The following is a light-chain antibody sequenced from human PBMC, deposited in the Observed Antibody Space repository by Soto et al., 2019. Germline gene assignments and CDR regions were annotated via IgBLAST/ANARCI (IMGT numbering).Light chain of an antibody. CDR3: SSYTRSSSVL. J-gene: IGLJ2*01. Sequence: QSVLTQPASVSGSPGQSITISCTGTSSDVGYYNYVSWYQQHPGKAPKVLIYEVRNRPSGDSSRFSGSKSGNTAFLTISGLQPEAEADYYCSSYTRSSSVLFGGGTKLTVL. CDR2: EVR. CDR1: SSDVGYYNY. V-gene: IGLV2-14*01.